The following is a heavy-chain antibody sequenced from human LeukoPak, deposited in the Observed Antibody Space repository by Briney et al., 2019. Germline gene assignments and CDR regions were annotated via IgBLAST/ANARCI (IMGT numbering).Heavy chain of an antibody. CDR2: ISWDGGST. J-gene: IGHJ4*02. CDR1: GFTFDDYT. Sequence: QPGGSLRLSCAASGFTFDDYTMHWVRQAPGKGLEWVSLISWDGGSTYYADSVKGRFTISRDNSKNSLYLQMNSLRTEDTALSYCAKDSGGSCFDYWGQGTLVTVSS. V-gene: IGHV3-43*01. CDR3: AKDSGGSCFDY. D-gene: IGHD2-15*01.